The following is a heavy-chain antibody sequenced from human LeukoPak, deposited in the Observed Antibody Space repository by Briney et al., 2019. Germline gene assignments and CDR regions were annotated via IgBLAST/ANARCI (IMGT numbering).Heavy chain of an antibody. CDR2: ISYDGSNK. V-gene: IGHV3-30-3*01. D-gene: IGHD3-3*01. Sequence: GGSLRLSCAASGFTFSSYAMHWVRQAPGKGLEWVAVISYDGSNKYYADSVKGRFTISRDNSKNTLYLHMNSLRAEDTAVYYCARGFLVGSGLGDFWSGYKSRRLESPFDIWGQGTMVTVSS. J-gene: IGHJ3*02. CDR1: GFTFSSYA. CDR3: ARGFLVGSGLGDFWSGYKSRRLESPFDI.